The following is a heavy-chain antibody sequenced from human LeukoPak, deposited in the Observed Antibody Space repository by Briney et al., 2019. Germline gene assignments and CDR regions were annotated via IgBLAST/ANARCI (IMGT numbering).Heavy chain of an antibody. CDR1: GYTFTSYG. CDR2: IIPILGIA. CDR3: ARGAYCSSTSCSELNWFDP. Sequence: SVKVSCKASGYTFTSYGISWVRQAPGQGLEWMGRIIPILGIANYAQKFQGRVTITADKSTSTAYMELSSLRSEDTAVYYCARGAYCSSTSCSELNWFDPWGQGTLVTVSS. D-gene: IGHD2-2*01. J-gene: IGHJ5*02. V-gene: IGHV1-69*04.